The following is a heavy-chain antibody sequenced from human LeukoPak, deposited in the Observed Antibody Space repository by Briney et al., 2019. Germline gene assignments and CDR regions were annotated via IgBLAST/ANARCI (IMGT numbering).Heavy chain of an antibody. J-gene: IGHJ5*02. CDR2: INTDGSVT. CDR3: AGPSFDASAMGFDP. D-gene: IGHD3-10*01. CDR1: GFTFSAYW. Sequence: GGSLRLSCAASGFTFSAYWIHWVRQPPGKGLVWVSVINTDGSVTRYADSVKGRFTISRDNVKNTLYLQMNSLRAEDRAVYYCAGPSFDASAMGFDPWGQGTLVTVSS. V-gene: IGHV3-74*01.